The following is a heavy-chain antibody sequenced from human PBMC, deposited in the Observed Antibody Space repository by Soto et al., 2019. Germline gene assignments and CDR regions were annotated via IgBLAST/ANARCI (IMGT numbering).Heavy chain of an antibody. V-gene: IGHV4-59*08. Sequence: QVQLQESGPGLVKPSEPLSLTCNVSGGPISSYYWSWIRQPPGKGLEWIGYIYHSGRTNYNPSLKSRVTISVDTSKPQFSLKLSSVTAADTAVYYCARLSRLDWYFELWGRGTLVTVSS. CDR2: IYHSGRT. CDR1: GGPISSYY. J-gene: IGHJ2*01. CDR3: ARLSRLDWYFEL.